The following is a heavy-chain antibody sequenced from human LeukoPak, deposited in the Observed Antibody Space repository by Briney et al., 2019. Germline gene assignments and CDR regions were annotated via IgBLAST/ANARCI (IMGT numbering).Heavy chain of an antibody. CDR1: GFTFSNAW. J-gene: IGHJ4*02. D-gene: IGHD5-12*01. CDR3: TKGGLPIDY. V-gene: IGHV3-15*01. CDR2: IKSKTDGGRT. Sequence: GGPLRLSCAASGFTFSNAWMSWVRQAPGKELEWVGRIKSKTDGGRTDYAAPVKGRFTISRDDSKNTLYLQMNSLKTEDTAVYYCTKGGLPIDYWGQGTLVTVSS.